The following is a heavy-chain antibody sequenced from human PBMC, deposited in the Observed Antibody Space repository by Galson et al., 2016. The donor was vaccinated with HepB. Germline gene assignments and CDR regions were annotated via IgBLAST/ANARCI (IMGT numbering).Heavy chain of an antibody. CDR1: GYTFTSYS. CDR2: IDLANGNT. D-gene: IGHD3-16*01. CDR3: ARDQEKHGWRSFFDP. V-gene: IGHV1-3*01. J-gene: IGHJ5*02. Sequence: SVKVSCKASGYTFTSYSLHWVRQAPGQRPEWIGWIDLANGNTKYVPKLGGRITVTRDTSAKTAYMELRRLRSDDTALCFCARDQEKHGWRSFFDPWGQGTLLIVSS.